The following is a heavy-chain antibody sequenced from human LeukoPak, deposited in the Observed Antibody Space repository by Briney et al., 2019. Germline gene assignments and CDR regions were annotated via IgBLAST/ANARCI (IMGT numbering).Heavy chain of an antibody. Sequence: GGSLRLSCAASGFTVSSNYMSWVRQAPGKGLEWVSVIHSGGGTYYADSVKGRFTISRDNSKNTLYLQMNSLRAEDTAVYYCARGASRDGSGYWGQGTLVTVSS. CDR3: ARGASRDGSGY. CDR1: GFTVSSNY. D-gene: IGHD5-24*01. J-gene: IGHJ4*02. CDR2: IHSGGGT. V-gene: IGHV3-66*01.